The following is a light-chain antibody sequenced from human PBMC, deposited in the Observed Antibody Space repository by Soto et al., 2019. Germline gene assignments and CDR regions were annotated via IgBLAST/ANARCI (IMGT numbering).Light chain of an antibody. J-gene: IGKJ4*01. V-gene: IGKV4-1*01. CDR1: QSVLYSSNNKNY. Sequence: DIVMTQSPDSLAVSLGERATINCKSSQSVLYSSNNKNYLTWYQQKPGQPPKLLISWASTRESGVPERFSGSGSGTDFTLTISSLQAEDVAVYYCQQCYDSPLTFGGGTKVEIK. CDR2: WAS. CDR3: QQCYDSPLT.